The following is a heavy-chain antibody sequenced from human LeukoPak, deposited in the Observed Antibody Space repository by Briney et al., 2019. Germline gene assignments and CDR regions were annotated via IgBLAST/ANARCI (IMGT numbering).Heavy chain of an antibody. CDR3: ARVIREYSYGYS. V-gene: IGHV1-69*04. D-gene: IGHD5-18*01. Sequence: GASVKVSCKASGGTFSSYAISWVRQAPGQGLGWMGRIIPILGIANYAQKFQGRVTITADKSTSTAYMELSSLRSEDTAVYYCARVIREYSYGYSWGQGTLVTVSS. J-gene: IGHJ4*02. CDR2: IIPILGIA. CDR1: GGTFSSYA.